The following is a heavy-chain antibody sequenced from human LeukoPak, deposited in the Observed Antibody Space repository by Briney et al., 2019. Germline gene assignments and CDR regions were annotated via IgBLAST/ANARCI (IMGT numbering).Heavy chain of an antibody. J-gene: IGHJ3*02. CDR3: ARSRCYNCAFDI. CDR1: GVSISPYY. D-gene: IGHD2-2*02. V-gene: IGHV4-4*07. Sequence: PSETLSLTCTVSGVSISPYYGRWLRQPGGKGVEWIGRVFTSGHPKYHPSLTSRVTMSVDTSKNPFSLKLISVTAADTAVYYCARSRCYNCAFDIWGQGTMVTVSS. CDR2: VFTSGHP.